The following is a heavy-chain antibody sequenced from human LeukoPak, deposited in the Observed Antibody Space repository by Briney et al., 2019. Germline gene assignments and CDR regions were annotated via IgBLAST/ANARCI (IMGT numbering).Heavy chain of an antibody. V-gene: IGHV3-23*01. D-gene: IGHD3-10*01. Sequence: HSGGSLRLSCAASGFTFSSYAMSWVRQAPEKGLEWVATISGSGGGTYYADSVRGRFTISRDDSKNTLYLQMNSLRAEDTAVYYCAKDRSGSGSSMDVWGQGTTVTVSS. J-gene: IGHJ6*02. CDR1: GFTFSSYA. CDR2: ISGSGGGT. CDR3: AKDRSGSGSSMDV.